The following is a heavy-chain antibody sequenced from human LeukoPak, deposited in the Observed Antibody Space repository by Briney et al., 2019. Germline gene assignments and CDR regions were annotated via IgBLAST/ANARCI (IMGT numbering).Heavy chain of an antibody. Sequence: ASVKVSCKASGYTFTSYYMHWVRQAPGQGGEGRGIINPSGGSTSYAQKFQGRVTITRDTYKSKVYMEMRRLRAGDTAGCYCARLGRYCSGGSCRRPDAFDIWGQGTMVTVSS. J-gene: IGHJ3*02. CDR3: ARLGRYCSGGSCRRPDAFDI. CDR1: GYTFTSYY. D-gene: IGHD2-15*01. V-gene: IGHV1-46*01. CDR2: INPSGGST.